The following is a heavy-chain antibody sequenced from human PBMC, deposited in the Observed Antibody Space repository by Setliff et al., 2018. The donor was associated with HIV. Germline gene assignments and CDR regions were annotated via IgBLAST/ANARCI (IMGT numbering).Heavy chain of an antibody. V-gene: IGHV4-38-2*01. CDR1: GYSINNIHY. D-gene: IGHD3-10*02. Sequence: LSLTCDVPGYSINNIHYWGWIRQPPGKGLECLGNIYDGGTTYHNPSLKGRVTISIDTSKAQFSLKLISVTAADTAVYYCVRRDVSFLFGQFDSWGQGILVTVSS. CDR2: IYDGGTT. J-gene: IGHJ4*02. CDR3: VRRDVSFLFGQFDS.